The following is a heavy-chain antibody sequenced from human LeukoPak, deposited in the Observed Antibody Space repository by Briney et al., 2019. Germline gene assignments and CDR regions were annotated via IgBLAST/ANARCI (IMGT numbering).Heavy chain of an antibody. Sequence: GGSLRLSCAASGFTFIRFAVHWVRQAPGKGLEWVEVISYDGSYKYYADSVQGRFTISRDNSKNTLYLQMNSLSTEDTAVYYCARVSGAEAATGGYFDRWGQGTLVTVSS. CDR1: GFTFIRFA. CDR3: ARVSGAEAATGGYFDR. V-gene: IGHV3-30*04. D-gene: IGHD6-13*01. J-gene: IGHJ4*02. CDR2: ISYDGSYK.